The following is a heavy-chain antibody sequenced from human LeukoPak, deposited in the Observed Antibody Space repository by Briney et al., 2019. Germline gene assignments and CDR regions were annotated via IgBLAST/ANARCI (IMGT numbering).Heavy chain of an antibody. J-gene: IGHJ3*01. CDR3: AKPQYTTDAFDV. V-gene: IGHV3-23*01. D-gene: IGHD2-2*02. Sequence: GGSLRLSCAASGFTFSSYAVSWVRQAPGKGLEWVAGISGSGGSTYYADSVKGRFTISRDNSKNTLYAQMNSLRAEDTAVYYCAKPQYTTDAFDVWGQGTMVTVSS. CDR1: GFTFSSYA. CDR2: ISGSGGST.